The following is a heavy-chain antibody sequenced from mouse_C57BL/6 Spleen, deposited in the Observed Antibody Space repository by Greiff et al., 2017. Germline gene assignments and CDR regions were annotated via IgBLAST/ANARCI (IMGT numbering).Heavy chain of an antibody. Sequence: DVQLQESGPELVKPGASVKMSCKASGYTFTDYNMHWVKQSHGKSLEWIGYINPNNGGTSYNQKFKGKATLTVNKSSSTAYMELRSLTSEDSAVYYCARSHSSGYVYAMDYWGQGTSVTVSS. CDR3: ARSHSSGYVYAMDY. CDR1: GYTFTDYN. J-gene: IGHJ4*01. CDR2: INPNNGGT. D-gene: IGHD3-2*02. V-gene: IGHV1-22*01.